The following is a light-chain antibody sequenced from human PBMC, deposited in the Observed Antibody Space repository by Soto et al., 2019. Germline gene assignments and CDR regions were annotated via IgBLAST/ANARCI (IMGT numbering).Light chain of an antibody. CDR3: QQLNTFPPFFT. V-gene: IGKV1-9*01. CDR2: GAS. CDR1: QGIRSY. J-gene: IGKJ3*01. Sequence: GDRVTITCRASQGIRSYLAWYQQRPGKAPELLIYGASTLRPGGASRFSGSGSGTEFTLTISSLQPEDFATYFCQQLNTFPPFFTFXPGTKVDIK.